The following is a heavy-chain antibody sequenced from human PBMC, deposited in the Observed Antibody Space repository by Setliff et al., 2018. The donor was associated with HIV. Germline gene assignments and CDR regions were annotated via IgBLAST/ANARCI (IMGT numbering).Heavy chain of an antibody. CDR2: IYSSGST. CDR1: GGSISSGSYS. CDR3: ASGYNYAYSDY. J-gene: IGHJ4*02. Sequence: SETLSLTCSVSGGSISSGSYSWSWIRQPAGKGLEWIGHIYSSGSTNYNPSLKSRVTMSIDTSKNQLSLKLRSVTAADTAVYYCASGYNYAYSDYWGQGTLVTVSS. V-gene: IGHV4-61*09. D-gene: IGHD5-18*01.